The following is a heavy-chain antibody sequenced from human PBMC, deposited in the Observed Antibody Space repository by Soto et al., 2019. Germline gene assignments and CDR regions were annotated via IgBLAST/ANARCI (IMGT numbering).Heavy chain of an antibody. CDR3: TRGGDPYKTGH. CDR1: GGSFSGYY. CDR2: IYYSGST. V-gene: IGHV4-59*01. J-gene: IGHJ4*02. Sequence: SETLSLTCAVYGGSFSGYYWSWIRQPPGKGLEWIGYIYYSGSTNYNPSLKGRVTLSVDTSKNQFSLKLTSVNTADTAIYYCTRGGDPYKTGHWGQGTLVTVSS. D-gene: IGHD2-21*01.